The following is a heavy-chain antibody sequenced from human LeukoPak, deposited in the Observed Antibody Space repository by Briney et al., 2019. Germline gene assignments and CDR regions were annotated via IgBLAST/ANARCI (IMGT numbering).Heavy chain of an antibody. CDR3: ARGPELERFDY. V-gene: IGHV1-69*05. Sequence: SVKVSCKASAGTFSNYAISWVGRAPGQGREWMGGIIPIFGTANYAQNFQGRVTITTDESTSTAYMELSSLRSEDTAVYYCARGPELERFDYWGQGTLVTVSS. J-gene: IGHJ4*02. CDR1: AGTFSNYA. CDR2: IIPIFGTA. D-gene: IGHD1-1*01.